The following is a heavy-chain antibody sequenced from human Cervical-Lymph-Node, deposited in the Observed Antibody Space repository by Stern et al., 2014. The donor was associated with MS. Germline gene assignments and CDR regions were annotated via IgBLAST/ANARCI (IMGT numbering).Heavy chain of an antibody. CDR2: ISADSGNT. CDR1: GYTFTTYG. J-gene: IGHJ4*02. CDR3: ARDKMHAFDY. Sequence: QMQLVQSGTEVKKPGASVLVSCKASGYTFTTYGITWVRQAPGQGLEWMGWISADSGNTKYAQKFQDRVTMTSDTTTGPAYMEVRSLRSEDTAVYYCARDKMHAFDYWGQGTQVTVPS. D-gene: IGHD2-8*01. V-gene: IGHV1-18*01.